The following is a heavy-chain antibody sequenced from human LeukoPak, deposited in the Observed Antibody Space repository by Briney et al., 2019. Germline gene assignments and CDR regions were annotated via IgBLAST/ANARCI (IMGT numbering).Heavy chain of an antibody. Sequence: SETLSLTCTVSGGSISSYYWSWIRQPPRKGLEWIGYIYYSVSTNYNPSLKSRVTISVDTSKNQFSLKLSSVTAADTAVYYCAKHKVVRNWFDPWGQGTLVIVSS. CDR1: GGSISSYY. J-gene: IGHJ5*02. V-gene: IGHV4-59*08. D-gene: IGHD2-15*01. CDR2: IYYSVST. CDR3: AKHKVVRNWFDP.